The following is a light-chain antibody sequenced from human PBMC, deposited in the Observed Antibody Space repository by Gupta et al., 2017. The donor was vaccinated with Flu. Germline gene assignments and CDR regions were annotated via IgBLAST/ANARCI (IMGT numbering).Light chain of an antibody. CDR3: QHRSNWPPRVT. CDR2: YAS. CDR1: QDIGRF. J-gene: IGKJ3*01. V-gene: IGKV3-11*01. Sequence: EIELTQSPATLSLSLGERPTLSCRASQDIGRFLAWYQQRPGQAPRLLIYYASTRATGIPARFSGSGSGSDFTLSIDSLEAEDFAVYYCQHRSNWPPRVTFGPGTTVDIK.